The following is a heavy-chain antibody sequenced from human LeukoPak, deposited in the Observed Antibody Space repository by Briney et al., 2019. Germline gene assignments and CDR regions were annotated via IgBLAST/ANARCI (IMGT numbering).Heavy chain of an antibody. CDR1: GFTFSSYS. CDR2: ISTSSSYI. D-gene: IGHD3-9*01. V-gene: IGHV3-21*01. J-gene: IGHJ4*02. Sequence: GGSLRLSCAASGFTFSSYSMNWVRQAPGKGLEWVSFISTSSSYIHYADSVKGRFTISRDNSKNTLYLQMNSLRAEDTAVYYCAKELDWLIDYWGQGTLVTVSS. CDR3: AKELDWLIDY.